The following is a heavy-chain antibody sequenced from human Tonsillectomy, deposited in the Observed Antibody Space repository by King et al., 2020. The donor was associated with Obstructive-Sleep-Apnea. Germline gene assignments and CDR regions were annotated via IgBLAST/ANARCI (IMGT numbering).Heavy chain of an antibody. CDR3: ARDSSEQGLADYYYYGMDV. D-gene: IGHD6-19*01. CDR1: GYTFTGYY. CDR2: INPNSGGT. Sequence: QLVQSGAEVKKPGASVKVSCKASGYTFTGYYMHWVRQAPGQGLEWMGWINPNSGGTNYAQKFQGRVTMTRDTSISTAYMELSRLRSDDTAGYYCARDSSEQGLADYYYYGMDVWGQGTTVTVSS. J-gene: IGHJ6*02. V-gene: IGHV1-2*02.